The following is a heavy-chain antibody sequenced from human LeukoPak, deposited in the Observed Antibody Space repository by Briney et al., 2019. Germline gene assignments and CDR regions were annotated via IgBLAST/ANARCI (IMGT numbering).Heavy chain of an antibody. CDR1: GYTFTNYL. J-gene: IGHJ4*02. V-gene: IGHV1-46*01. D-gene: IGHD2-8*02. Sequence: ASVKVSCKASGYTFTNYLLHWVRQAPGQGLEWVGRITPSVDTTNYAQKFRDRVTMTRDTSTSTVYMELSSLRSEDTAVYHCVREESGGYFDYWGQGTLVTVSS. CDR3: VREESGGYFDY. CDR2: ITPSVDTT.